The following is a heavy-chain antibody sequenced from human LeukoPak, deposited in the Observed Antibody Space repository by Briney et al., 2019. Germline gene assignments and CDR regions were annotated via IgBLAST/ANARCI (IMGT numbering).Heavy chain of an antibody. V-gene: IGHV3-23*01. Sequence: PGGSLRLSCAASRFTFSSYSMNWVRQVPGKGLEWVSGISGSGGNSYYADSVKGRFTISRDNSKNTLYLQMHSLRAEDTAIYYCAKERQGGNSYGDEAFYFDYWGQGTLVTVSS. CDR2: ISGSGGNS. CDR3: AKERQGGNSYGDEAFYFDY. D-gene: IGHD4-23*01. CDR1: RFTFSSYS. J-gene: IGHJ4*02.